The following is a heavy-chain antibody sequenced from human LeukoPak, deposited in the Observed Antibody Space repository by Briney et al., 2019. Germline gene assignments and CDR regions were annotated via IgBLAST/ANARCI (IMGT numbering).Heavy chain of an antibody. D-gene: IGHD6-13*01. V-gene: IGHV1-2*02. J-gene: IGHJ4*02. CDR1: RYTFTGYY. CDR2: INPNSGGT. Sequence: ASVKVSCKASRYTFTGYYMHWVRQAPGQGLEWMGWINPNSGGTNYAQKFQGRVTMTRDTSISTAYMELSRLRSDDTAVYYCARSSGIAATVDYWGQGTLVTVSS. CDR3: ARSSGIAATVDY.